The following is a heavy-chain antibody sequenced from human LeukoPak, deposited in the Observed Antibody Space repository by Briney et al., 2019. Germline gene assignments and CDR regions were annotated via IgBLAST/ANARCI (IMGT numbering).Heavy chain of an antibody. J-gene: IGHJ3*02. CDR3: AKDLGYSSSWDAFDI. Sequence: GGSLRLSCAASGFTFSTYAMSWVRQAPGKGLEWVSVVSATGGGTYYGDSVRGRFTISRDNSKNTVYLQMNSLRAEDTAVYFCAKDLGYSSSWDAFDIWGQGTMVTVSS. D-gene: IGHD6-13*01. V-gene: IGHV3-23*01. CDR1: GFTFSTYA. CDR2: VSATGGGT.